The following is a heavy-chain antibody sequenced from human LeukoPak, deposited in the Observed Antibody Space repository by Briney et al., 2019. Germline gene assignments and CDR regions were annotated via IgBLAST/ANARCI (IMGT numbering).Heavy chain of an antibody. CDR3: ARAGAARAIVTSAFDI. CDR1: GFTFSDYY. V-gene: IGHV3-11*01. Sequence: GGSLRLSCAASGFTFSDYYMSWIRQAPGKGLEWVSYISSSGSTIYYADSVKGRFTISRDNAKNSLYLQMNSLRAEDTAVYYCARAGAARAIVTSAFDIWGQGTMVTVSS. J-gene: IGHJ3*02. CDR2: ISSSGSTI. D-gene: IGHD6-6*01.